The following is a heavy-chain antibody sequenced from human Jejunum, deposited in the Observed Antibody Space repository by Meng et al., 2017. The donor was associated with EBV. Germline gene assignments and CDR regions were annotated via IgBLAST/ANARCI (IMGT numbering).Heavy chain of an antibody. CDR2: IDTDGSTT. V-gene: IGHV3-74*01. CDR3: VRGGLGPWY. CDR1: GFTFSNSW. D-gene: IGHD3/OR15-3a*01. J-gene: IGHJ4*02. Sequence: EVQLGESGGGLVQPGGSLRLSCAASGFTFSNSWMHWLRQAPGKGLVWVSHIDTDGSTTNYAGSVKGRFTISRDNAKNTLSLQMNSLRVEDTAVYYCVRGGLGPWYWGQGTLVTVSS.